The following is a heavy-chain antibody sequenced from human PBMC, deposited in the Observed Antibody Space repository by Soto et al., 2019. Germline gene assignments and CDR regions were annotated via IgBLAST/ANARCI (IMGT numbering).Heavy chain of an antibody. Sequence: SLRLSCAASGFTFSSYGMHWVRQAPGKGLEWVAVIWYDGSNKYYADSVKGRFTISRDNSKNTLYLQMNSLRAEDTAVYYCARERAYSSGWYGRYYYGMDVFRQG. J-gene: IGHJ6*02. CDR3: ARERAYSSGWYGRYYYGMDV. CDR2: IWYDGSNK. CDR1: GFTFSSYG. V-gene: IGHV3-33*01. D-gene: IGHD6-19*01.